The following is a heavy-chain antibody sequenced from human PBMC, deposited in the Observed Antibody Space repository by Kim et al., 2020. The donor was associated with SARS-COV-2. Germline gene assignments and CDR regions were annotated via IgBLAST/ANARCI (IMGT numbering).Heavy chain of an antibody. CDR1: GGTFSSYA. CDR3: ARVGRQYYYDSSGYPNPYYYYGMDV. CDR2: IIPIFGTA. Sequence: SVKVSCKASGGTFSSYAISWVRQAPGQGLEWMGGIIPIFGTANYAQKFQGRVTITADESTSTAYMELSSLRSEDTAVYYCARVGRQYYYDSSGYPNPYYYYGMDVWGQGTTVTVSS. J-gene: IGHJ6*02. V-gene: IGHV1-69*13. D-gene: IGHD3-22*01.